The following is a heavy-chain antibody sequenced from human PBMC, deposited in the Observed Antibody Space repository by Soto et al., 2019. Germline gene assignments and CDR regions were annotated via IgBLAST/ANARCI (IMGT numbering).Heavy chain of an antibody. Sequence: EVKLLESGGGLAQPGGSLRLSCVGSGFTFDSYAISWVRQAPGERLQWIAAISGSADGTDYAHSVRGRFTISRDNAKKRVYLQMDSLRVEDTAVYFCAKDTVGGYSFWGGYYSDGLDVWGQGTLVSVS. J-gene: IGHJ3*01. CDR3: AKDTVGGYSFWGGYYSDGLDV. V-gene: IGHV3-23*01. CDR1: GFTFDSYA. D-gene: IGHD3-3*01. CDR2: ISGSADGT.